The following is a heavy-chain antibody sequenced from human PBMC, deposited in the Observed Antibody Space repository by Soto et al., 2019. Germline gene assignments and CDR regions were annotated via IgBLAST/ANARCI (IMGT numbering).Heavy chain of an antibody. CDR3: ARVGYCSSTSCPNFDY. Sequence: EVQLVESGGGLVKPGGSLRLSCAASGFTFSSYSMNWVRQAPGKGLEWVSSISSSSSYIYYADSVKGRFTISRDNAKNSLYLQMNSLRAEDTAVYYCARVGYCSSTSCPNFDYWGQVTLVTVSS. D-gene: IGHD2-2*01. J-gene: IGHJ4*02. CDR1: GFTFSSYS. CDR2: ISSSSSYI. V-gene: IGHV3-21*01.